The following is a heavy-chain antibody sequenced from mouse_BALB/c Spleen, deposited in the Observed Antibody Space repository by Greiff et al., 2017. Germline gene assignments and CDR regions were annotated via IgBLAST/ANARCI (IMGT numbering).Heavy chain of an antibody. J-gene: IGHJ3*01. D-gene: IGHD2-1*01. CDR3: ARHGGGNYFWFAY. CDR1: GFAFSSYD. V-gene: IGHV5-12-1*01. Sequence: EVMLVESGGGLVKPGGSLKLSCAASGFAFSSYDMSWVRQTPEKRLEWVAYISSGGGSTYYPDTVKGRFTISRDNAKNTLYLQMSSLKSEDTAMYYCARHGGGNYFWFAYWGQGTLVTVSA. CDR2: ISSGGGST.